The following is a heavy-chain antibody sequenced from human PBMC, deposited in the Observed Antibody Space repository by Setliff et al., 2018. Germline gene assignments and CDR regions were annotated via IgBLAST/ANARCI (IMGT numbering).Heavy chain of an antibody. Sequence: SETLSLTCAVYGGSFSGYYWSWIRQPPGKGLEWIGSIYYSGSTYYNPSHKSRVTISVDTSKNQFSLKLSSVTAADTAVYYCARGGYSRGPPVYYFDYWGQGTLVTVSS. D-gene: IGHD5-12*01. J-gene: IGHJ4*02. CDR3: ARGGYSRGPPVYYFDY. V-gene: IGHV4-34*01. CDR1: GGSFSGYY. CDR2: IYYSGST.